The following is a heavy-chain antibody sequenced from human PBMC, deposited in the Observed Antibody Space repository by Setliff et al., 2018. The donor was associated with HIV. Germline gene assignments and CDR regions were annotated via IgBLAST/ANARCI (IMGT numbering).Heavy chain of an antibody. D-gene: IGHD1-26*01. CDR2: INHSGSI. CDR1: GVPFSGYY. J-gene: IGHJ2*01. V-gene: IGHV4-34*01. CDR3: ARGPTPGIWYSGTFRYWYFDV. Sequence: PSETLSLTCAVYGVPFSGYYWNWIRQPPGKGLEWIGEINHSGSINYNPSLKSRVTISVDTSKNQFSLKLSSVTAADTAVYYCARGPTPGIWYSGTFRYWYFDVWGRGTLVTVSS.